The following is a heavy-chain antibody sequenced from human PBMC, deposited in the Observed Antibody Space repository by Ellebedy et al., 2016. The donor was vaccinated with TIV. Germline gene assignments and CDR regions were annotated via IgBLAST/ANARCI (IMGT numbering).Heavy chain of an antibody. J-gene: IGHJ5*02. D-gene: IGHD3-3*02. CDR3: ARETASEPAFPGWFDP. CDR1: GHTLTELS. Sequence: ASVKVSXXVSGHTLTELSMHWVRQAPGRGLEWMGSFDPEDDETIYAQKFQGRVTMTRDTSTDTAFMELKSLRSDDTAMYYCARETASEPAFPGWFDPWGQGTLVTVSS. V-gene: IGHV1-24*01. CDR2: FDPEDDET.